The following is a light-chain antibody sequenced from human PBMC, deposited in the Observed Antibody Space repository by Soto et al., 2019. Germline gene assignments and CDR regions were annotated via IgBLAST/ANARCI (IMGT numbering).Light chain of an antibody. J-gene: IGKJ3*01. CDR2: GAT. CDR3: QQYRDSPPVFT. Sequence: DIVLTQFPGTLSLSPGDRATLSCWASQILSSYYFAWYQQRPGQAPRLLIYGATNRATGVPDRFSGSVSGTESTLTISRLEPEDFAMYYCQQYRDSPPVFTFGPGTKVDIK. CDR1: QILSSYY. V-gene: IGKV3-20*01.